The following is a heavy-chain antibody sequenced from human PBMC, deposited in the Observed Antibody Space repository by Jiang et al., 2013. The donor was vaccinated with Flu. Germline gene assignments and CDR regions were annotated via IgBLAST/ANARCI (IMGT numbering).Heavy chain of an antibody. J-gene: IGHJ4*02. CDR2: IYHMGAP. Sequence: LEWIGYIYHMGAPTTTRPSKSRVTISVDRSKNQFSLKLSSVTAADTAVYYCARGYGSGSYYNGIDYYFDYWGQGTLVTVSS. CDR3: ARGYGSGSYYNGIDYYFDY. V-gene: IGHV4-30-2*01. D-gene: IGHD3-10*01.